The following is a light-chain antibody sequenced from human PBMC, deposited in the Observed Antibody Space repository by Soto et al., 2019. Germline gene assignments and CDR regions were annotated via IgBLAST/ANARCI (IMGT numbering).Light chain of an antibody. CDR3: ATWDVSLSGWV. Sequence: QAVVTQAPSASGTPGQRVTISCSRGSSNMGSITVNWYQVLPGTAPKLFIYSNDQRPSGVPDRFSGSKSGTSASLAISGLQSEDEADYFCATWDVSLSGWVFGGGTKLTVL. CDR1: SSNMGSIT. CDR2: SND. J-gene: IGLJ3*02. V-gene: IGLV1-44*01.